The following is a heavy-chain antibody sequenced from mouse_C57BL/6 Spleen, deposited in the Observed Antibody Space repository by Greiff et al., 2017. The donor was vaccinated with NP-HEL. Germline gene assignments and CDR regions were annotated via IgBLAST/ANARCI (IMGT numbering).Heavy chain of an antibody. V-gene: IGHV7-3*01. Sequence: EVQGVESGGGLVQPGGSLSLSCAASGFTFTDYYMSWVRQPPGKALEWLGFIRNKANGYTTEYSASVKVRFTISRDNSQSILYLQMNALRAEDSATYYCASLYYYGSSYWYFDVWGTGTTVTVSS. J-gene: IGHJ1*03. D-gene: IGHD1-1*01. CDR1: GFTFTDYY. CDR3: ASLYYYGSSYWYFDV. CDR2: IRNKANGYTT.